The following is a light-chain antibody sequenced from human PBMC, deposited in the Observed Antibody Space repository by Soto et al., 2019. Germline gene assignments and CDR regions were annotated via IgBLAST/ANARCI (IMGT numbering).Light chain of an antibody. CDR3: QQFSSYPLT. V-gene: IGKV3-20*01. CDR1: QSVSSTY. Sequence: EIVMTQSPATLSVSPGERATLSCRASQSVSSTYLAWYQQQPGQAPRLLMSGTSNRATGTPDRFSGSGSGTDFTLSIGRLEPEDFAVYYCQQFSSYPLTFGGGTKVDIK. CDR2: GTS. J-gene: IGKJ4*01.